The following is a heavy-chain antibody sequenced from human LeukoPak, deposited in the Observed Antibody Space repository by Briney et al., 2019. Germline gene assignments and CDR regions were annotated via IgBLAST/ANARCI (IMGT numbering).Heavy chain of an antibody. D-gene: IGHD2-2*01. Sequence: GGSLRLSCAASGFIFSDYYMDWVRQAPGKGLEWVGRSRNKVNGYTTEYAASVEDRFTILRDDSRNSVYLQMNSLKSEDSAIYYCSRGYCSTITCPDFYGMDVWGQGTTVSVS. V-gene: IGHV3-72*01. CDR3: SRGYCSTITCPDFYGMDV. CDR1: GFIFSDYY. CDR2: SRNKVNGYTT. J-gene: IGHJ6*02.